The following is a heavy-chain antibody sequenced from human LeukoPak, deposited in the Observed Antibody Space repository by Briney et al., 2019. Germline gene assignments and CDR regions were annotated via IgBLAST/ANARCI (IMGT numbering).Heavy chain of an antibody. J-gene: IGHJ6*02. V-gene: IGHV3-21*01. D-gene: IGHD4-17*01. CDR3: ARVNAVTTDPYYYGMTS. CDR1: GFTFSYYS. Sequence: GGSLRLSCAASGFTFSYYSMNWVRQAPGKGLEWVSSISSSSSYIYYADSVKGRFTISRDNAKNSLYLQMNSLRAEDTAVYYCARVNAVTTDPYYYGMTSGAKGPRSPSP. CDR2: ISSSSSYI.